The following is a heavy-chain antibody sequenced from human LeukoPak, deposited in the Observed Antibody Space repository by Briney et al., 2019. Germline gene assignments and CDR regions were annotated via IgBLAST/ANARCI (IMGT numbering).Heavy chain of an antibody. CDR2: INTNTGNP. V-gene: IGHV7-4-1*02. Sequence: GASVTVSCKASGYTFTSYAMNWVRQAPGQGLEWMGWINTNTGNPTYAQGFTGRFVFSLDTSVSTAYLQISSLKAEDTAVYYCARDRYSSGWYREFDYWGQGTLVTVSS. CDR1: GYTFTSYA. CDR3: ARDRYSSGWYREFDY. J-gene: IGHJ4*02. D-gene: IGHD6-19*01.